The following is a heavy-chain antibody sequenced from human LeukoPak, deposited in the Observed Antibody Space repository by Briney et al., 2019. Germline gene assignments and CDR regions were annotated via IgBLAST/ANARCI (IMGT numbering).Heavy chain of an antibody. CDR2: ISGSGGSP. Sequence: GGSLRLSCAAPGFTFCSYVMRWVRQAPGEGLGWGSAISGSGGSPYYADSVKGRFTISRDNSKNTLYLQMNSLRAEDTAVYYCAKGSRFYYYMDVWGKGTTVTISS. CDR3: AKGSRFYYYMDV. CDR1: GFTFCSYV. V-gene: IGHV3-23*01. J-gene: IGHJ6*03.